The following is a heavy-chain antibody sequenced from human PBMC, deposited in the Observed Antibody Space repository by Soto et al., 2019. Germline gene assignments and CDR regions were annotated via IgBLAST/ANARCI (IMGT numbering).Heavy chain of an antibody. D-gene: IGHD1-7*01. CDR1: GGSISSSSYY. Sequence: SETLSLTCTASGGSISSSSYYWGWIRQPPGKGLEWIGSIYYSGSTYYNPSLKSRVTISVDTSKNQFSLKLSSVTAADTAVYYCARHNNWNSGWFDPWGQGTLVTVSS. V-gene: IGHV4-39*01. CDR3: ARHNNWNSGWFDP. J-gene: IGHJ5*02. CDR2: IYYSGST.